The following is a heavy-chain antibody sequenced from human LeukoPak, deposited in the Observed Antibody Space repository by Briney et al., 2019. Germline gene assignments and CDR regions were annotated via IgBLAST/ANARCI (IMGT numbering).Heavy chain of an antibody. CDR2: ISPDGSTT. CDR1: GFAFSNYW. J-gene: IGHJ4*02. CDR3: ARDQEQQWLVGDY. V-gene: IGHV3-74*01. D-gene: IGHD6-19*01. Sequence: GGSPRLSCAGSGFAFSNYWMHWVRQVPGKGLVWVSRISPDGSTTLYADSVKGRFTISRDNAKNSLYLQMNSLRAEDTAVYYCARDQEQQWLVGDYWGQGTLVTVSS.